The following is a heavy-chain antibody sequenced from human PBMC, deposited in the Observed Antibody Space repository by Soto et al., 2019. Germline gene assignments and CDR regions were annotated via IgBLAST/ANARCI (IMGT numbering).Heavy chain of an antibody. J-gene: IGHJ3*02. D-gene: IGHD3-22*01. V-gene: IGHV4-59*01. CDR1: GASITSSY. Sequence: SETLSLTCTVSGASITSSYWSWIRQSPGKGLEWIGYVYYSGSTNYNPSLKSRVTISVDTSKNQFSLKLSSVTAADTAVYYCARGYYDTSGQSNTFDIWGQGTMVTVSS. CDR3: ARGYYDTSGQSNTFDI. CDR2: VYYSGST.